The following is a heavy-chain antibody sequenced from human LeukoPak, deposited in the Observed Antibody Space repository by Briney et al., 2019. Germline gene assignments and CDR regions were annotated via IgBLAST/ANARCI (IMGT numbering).Heavy chain of an antibody. V-gene: IGHV4-61*01. Sequence: TSETLSLTCTVSGGSVSSGSYYWSWIRQPPGKGLEWIGYIYYSGSANYNPSLKSRVTISVDTSKNQFSLKLSSVTAADTAVYYCAREGRITMVRGVIGVWGQGTTVTVSS. CDR2: IYYSGSA. CDR1: GGSVSSGSYY. D-gene: IGHD3-10*01. J-gene: IGHJ6*02. CDR3: AREGRITMVRGVIGV.